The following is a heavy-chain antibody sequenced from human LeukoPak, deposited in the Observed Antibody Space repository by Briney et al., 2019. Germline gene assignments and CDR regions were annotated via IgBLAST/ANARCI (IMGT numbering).Heavy chain of an antibody. D-gene: IGHD3-16*01. CDR1: GFTFSSTW. Sequence: PGGPLRLSCAASGFTFSSTWTSWVRQAPGKGLEWVANIKHDGSETNYVDSVKGRFTISRDNAKNSLHLQMNSLRVEDTAVYYCAKNGGPHGMDVWGQGTTVTVSS. V-gene: IGHV3-7*02. CDR2: IKHDGSET. J-gene: IGHJ6*02. CDR3: AKNGGPHGMDV.